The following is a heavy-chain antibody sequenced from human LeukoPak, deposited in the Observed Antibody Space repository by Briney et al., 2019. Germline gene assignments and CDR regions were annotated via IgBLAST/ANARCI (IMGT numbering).Heavy chain of an antibody. CDR1: GGSFSGYY. D-gene: IGHD3-10*01. V-gene: IGHV4-34*01. CDR2: INHSGST. J-gene: IGHJ5*02. Sequence: SETLSLTCAVYGGSFSGYYWSWIRQPPGKGLEWIGEINHSGSTNYNPSLKSRVTISVDTSKNQFSLKLSSVTAADTAVYYCARMTMVRGQNWFDPWGQGTLVTVSS. CDR3: ARMTMVRGQNWFDP.